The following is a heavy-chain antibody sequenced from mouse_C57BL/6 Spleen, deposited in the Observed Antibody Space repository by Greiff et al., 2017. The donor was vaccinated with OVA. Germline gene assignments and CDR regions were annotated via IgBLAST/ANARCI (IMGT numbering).Heavy chain of an antibody. J-gene: IGHJ3*01. Sequence: QVQLQQPGAELVKPGASVKLSCKASGYTFTSYWMHWVKQRPGQGLEWIGMIHPNSGSTNYNEKFKSKATLTVEKSSSTAYMQLSSLTSEDSAVYYCARVGIYYYGIGFAYWGQGTLVTVSA. V-gene: IGHV1-64*01. D-gene: IGHD1-1*01. CDR3: ARVGIYYYGIGFAY. CDR1: GYTFTSYW. CDR2: IHPNSGST.